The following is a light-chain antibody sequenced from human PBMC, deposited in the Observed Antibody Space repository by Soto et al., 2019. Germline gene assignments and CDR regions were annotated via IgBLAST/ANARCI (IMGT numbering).Light chain of an antibody. Sequence: EIVLTQSPATLSLSPGERAILSCRASQSVGSYLAWYQQKPGQAPRLLIYDASDRATGIPSRFSGSGSGTDFTLTISRLEPEDFAVYYCQQRTNWPPGWTFGQGTKVALK. V-gene: IGKV3-11*01. CDR2: DAS. CDR3: QQRTNWPPGWT. J-gene: IGKJ1*01. CDR1: QSVGSY.